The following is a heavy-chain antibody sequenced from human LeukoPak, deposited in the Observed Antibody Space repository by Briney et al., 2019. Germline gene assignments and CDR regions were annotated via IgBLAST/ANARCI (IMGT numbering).Heavy chain of an antibody. D-gene: IGHD2-21*01. J-gene: IGHJ2*01. CDR3: ARGVGPPAYCGGDCFSGYFDL. V-gene: IGHV1-46*03. Sequence: ASVKVSCKASGYTFTSYYMHWVRQAPGQGLEWMGIINPSGGSTSYAQKFQGRVTMTRDTSTSTVYMELSSLRSEDTAVYYYARGVGPPAYCGGDCFSGYFDLWGRGTLVTVSS. CDR2: INPSGGST. CDR1: GYTFTSYY.